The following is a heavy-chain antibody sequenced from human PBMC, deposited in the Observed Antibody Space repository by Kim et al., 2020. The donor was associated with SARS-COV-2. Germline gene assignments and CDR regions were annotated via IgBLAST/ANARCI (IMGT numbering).Heavy chain of an antibody. CDR3: ARVVGCSSWYNFGYYYYGMYV. J-gene: IGHJ6*02. CDR1: GGSISSGSYY. CDR2: LYTSGST. Sequence: SETLSLTCTVSGGSISSGSYYWSWIRQPAGKGLEWIGRLYTSGSTNYNPSLKSRVTILVDTYKNQFPLKLSPVTAADTAVYYCARVVGCSSWYNFGYYYYGMYVWGQGTTVTVSS. V-gene: IGHV4-61*02. D-gene: IGHD6-13*01.